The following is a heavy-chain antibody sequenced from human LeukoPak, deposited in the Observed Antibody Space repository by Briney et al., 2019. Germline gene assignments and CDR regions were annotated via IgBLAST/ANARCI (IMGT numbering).Heavy chain of an antibody. Sequence: GGSLRLSCAASGFTFSSYSMNWVRQAPGKGLEWVSSISSSSSYIYYADSVKGRFTISRDNAKNSLYLQMNSLRAEDTAVYYCAKDLHPYYYDSSGYYYQDYWGQGTLVTVSS. D-gene: IGHD3-22*01. CDR3: AKDLHPYYYDSSGYYYQDY. J-gene: IGHJ4*02. CDR1: GFTFSSYS. V-gene: IGHV3-21*04. CDR2: ISSSSSYI.